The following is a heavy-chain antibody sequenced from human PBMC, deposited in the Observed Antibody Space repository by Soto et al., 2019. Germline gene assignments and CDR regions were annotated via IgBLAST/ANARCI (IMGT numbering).Heavy chain of an antibody. V-gene: IGHV5-51*01. CDR1: GYKFNSHW. Sequence: GESLKISCKGSGYKFNSHWIAWVRQKPGKGLEWMGIIYPGDSDTRYSPPFQGQVTMSADKSISTAYLQWTSLKASDTAMYYCARPRSVYRDAFDIWGQGTMVTVSS. CDR2: IYPGDSDT. CDR3: ARPRSVYRDAFDI. J-gene: IGHJ3*02. D-gene: IGHD6-19*01.